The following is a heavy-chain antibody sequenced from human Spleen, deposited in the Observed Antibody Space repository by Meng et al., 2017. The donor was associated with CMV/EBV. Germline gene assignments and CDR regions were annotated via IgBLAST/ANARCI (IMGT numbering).Heavy chain of an antibody. Sequence: SETLSLTRTVSGGSISSGGYYWSWIRQHPGKGLEWIGYIYYSGSTYYSPSLKSRVTISVDTSKNQFSLKRRSVTAADTAVYYCASAPRITIFGVVIPYFDYWGQGTLVTVSS. J-gene: IGHJ4*02. CDR2: IYYSGST. D-gene: IGHD3-3*01. CDR1: GGSISSGGYY. V-gene: IGHV4-31*03. CDR3: ASAPRITIFGVVIPYFDY.